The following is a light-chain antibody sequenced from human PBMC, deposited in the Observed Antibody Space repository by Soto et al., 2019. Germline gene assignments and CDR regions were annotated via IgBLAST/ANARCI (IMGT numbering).Light chain of an antibody. CDR2: EVT. CDR3: SSYTSSNTVV. Sequence: SVLTQPASVSGSPGQSITISCTGSSSDVGVYNHVSWYRQPPGKSPKLIIYEVTKRPPGVSNRFSGSKSGNTASLTISGLQAEDEADYYCSSYTSSNTVVFGTGTKVTVL. CDR1: SSDVGVYNH. J-gene: IGLJ1*01. V-gene: IGLV2-14*01.